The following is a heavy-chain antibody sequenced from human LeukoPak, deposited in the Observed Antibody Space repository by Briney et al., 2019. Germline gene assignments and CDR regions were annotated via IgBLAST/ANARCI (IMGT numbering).Heavy chain of an antibody. CDR1: GHTFHIYG. V-gene: IGHV3-23*01. CDR2: ISGSGSHT. Sequence: GGSLRLSCAVSGHTFHIYGMRWVRQAPGRGLKCVSAISGSGSHTYYADSVKGRFTISRDNSKNTLYLQMNSLRAEDTAVYYCAKDGHYGPGGYFDYWGQGALVTVSS. J-gene: IGHJ4*02. CDR3: AKDGHYGPGGYFDY. D-gene: IGHD3-10*01.